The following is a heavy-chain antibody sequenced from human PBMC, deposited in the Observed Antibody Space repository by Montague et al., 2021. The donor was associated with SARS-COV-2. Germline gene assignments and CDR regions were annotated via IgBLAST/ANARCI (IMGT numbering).Heavy chain of an antibody. CDR3: ARQPPGYRYFYYLDV. J-gene: IGHJ6*03. CDR2: LYYSGST. CDR1: GGSISSYY. Sequence: SETLSLTCTVSGGSISSYYWSWSRQPPGKGLEWIGYLYYSGSTNXNPSLKRRVTISVDTSKNQFSLRLNSVTAADTAAYYCARQPPGYRYFYYLDVWGKGTTVTVSS. D-gene: IGHD1-1*01. V-gene: IGHV4-59*01.